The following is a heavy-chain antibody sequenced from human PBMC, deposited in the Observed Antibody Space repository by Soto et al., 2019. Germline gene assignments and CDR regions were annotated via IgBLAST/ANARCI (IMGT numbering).Heavy chain of an antibody. Sequence: PSETLSLTCAVSGGSFTNNNWWTWVRQPPGQGLEWIGEIYRTGSTNYNPSLKSRVTISLDKSENQFSLKVTSLTAADTAVYYCARRKERSGPHYFDYWGQGTRATVYS. V-gene: IGHV4-4*02. D-gene: IGHD6-25*01. CDR2: IYRTGST. CDR3: ARRKERSGPHYFDY. J-gene: IGHJ4*02. CDR1: GGSFTNNNW.